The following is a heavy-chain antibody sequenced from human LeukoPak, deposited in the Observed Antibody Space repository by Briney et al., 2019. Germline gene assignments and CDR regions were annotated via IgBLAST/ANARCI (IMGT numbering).Heavy chain of an antibody. Sequence: SETLSLTCAVYGGSSSHYYWSCIRQPPGQGLEWIGEINHSGSTSYNPSLKRRVTISVDTSKHQFSLKLSPVTAADTAVYYCARLHDGYRYGADYWGQGTLVTAS. J-gene: IGHJ4*02. CDR1: GGSSSHYY. D-gene: IGHD5-18*01. CDR3: ARLHDGYRYGADY. CDR2: INHSGST. V-gene: IGHV4-34*01.